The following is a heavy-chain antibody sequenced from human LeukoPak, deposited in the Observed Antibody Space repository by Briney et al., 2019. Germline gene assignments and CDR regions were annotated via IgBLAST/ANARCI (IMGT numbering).Heavy chain of an antibody. J-gene: IGHJ6*03. D-gene: IGHD3-10*01. CDR3: AKWIIPTVYRGTYYRDV. V-gene: IGHV3-30*02. Sequence: GGSLRLSCGASGFTFRNYGMHWVRQAPGKGLEWAAFIRHDGSKIYYADSVKGRFTISRDSSKSTLYLQTNSLRAEDTAVYYWAKWIIPTVYRGTYYRDVGEKGTTVIVSS. CDR2: IRHDGSKI. CDR1: GFTFRNYG.